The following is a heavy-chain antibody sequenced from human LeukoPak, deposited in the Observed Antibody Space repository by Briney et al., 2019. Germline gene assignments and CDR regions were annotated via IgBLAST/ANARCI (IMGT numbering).Heavy chain of an antibody. CDR3: ARAGGGVGLGVVIIPPDAFDI. J-gene: IGHJ3*02. CDR1: GGSISSGDYY. CDR2: IYYSGST. Sequence: SQTLSLTCTVSGGSISSGDYYWSWIRQPPGKGLEWIGYIYYSGSTYYNPSLKSRVTVSVDTSKNQFSLKLSSVTAADTAVYYCARAGGGVGLGVVIIPPDAFDIWGQGTMVTVSS. D-gene: IGHD3-3*01. V-gene: IGHV4-30-4*01.